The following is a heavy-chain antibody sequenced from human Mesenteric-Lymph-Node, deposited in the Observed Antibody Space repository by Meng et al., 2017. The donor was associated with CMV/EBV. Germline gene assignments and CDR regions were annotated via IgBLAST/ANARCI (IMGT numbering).Heavy chain of an antibody. CDR1: GFSFSTFA. CDR3: VAEHDFWSGYHNWFDP. CDR2: ISRVSSKI. Sequence: GGSLRLSCAASGFSFSTFAMSWVRQAPGKGLEWVSSISRVSSKIYYAHSVRGRFTISRDNAKNSLHLQMNSLRVEDTAIYYCVAEHDFWSGYHNWFDPWGQGALVTVSS. V-gene: IGHV3-21*01. D-gene: IGHD3-3*01. J-gene: IGHJ5*02.